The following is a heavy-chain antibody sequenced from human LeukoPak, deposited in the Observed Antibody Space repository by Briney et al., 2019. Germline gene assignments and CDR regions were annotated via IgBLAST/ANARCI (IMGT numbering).Heavy chain of an antibody. Sequence: SETLSLTCTVSGGSISSGDYYWSWIRQPPGKGLEWIGYIYYSGSTYYNPSLKSRVTISVDTSKNQFSLKLSSVTAADTAVYYCARSRVWSDYWGYFDYWGQGTLVTVSS. CDR2: IYYSGST. J-gene: IGHJ4*02. CDR3: ARSRVWSDYWGYFDY. V-gene: IGHV4-30-4*02. CDR1: GGSISSGDYY. D-gene: IGHD3-3*01.